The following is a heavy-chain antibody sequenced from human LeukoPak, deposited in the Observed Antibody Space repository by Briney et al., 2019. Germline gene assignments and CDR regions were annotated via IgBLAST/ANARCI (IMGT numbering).Heavy chain of an antibody. V-gene: IGHV1-2*02. CDR1: GYTFTGYY. D-gene: IGHD6-19*01. CDR2: INPNSVGT. Sequence: GASVKVSCKASGYTFTGYYMHWVRQAPGQGLEWMGWINPNSVGTNYAQKFQGRVTMTMDTSISTAYMEPSRLRSDDTAVYYCARGVAVAGTADYWGQGTLVTVSS. J-gene: IGHJ4*02. CDR3: ARGVAVAGTADY.